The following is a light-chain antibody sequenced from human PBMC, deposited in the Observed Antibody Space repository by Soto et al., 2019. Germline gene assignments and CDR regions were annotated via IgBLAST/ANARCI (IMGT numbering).Light chain of an antibody. J-gene: IGKJ1*01. CDR1: QGINNY. CDR3: QHYDSDPGA. Sequence: DIRMTQSPSSLSGSVGDSVTITCRASQGINNYLAWYQQKPGKVPMLLIYYASTLKTGIPSRFSGSGTGTDFTLTISSLQPEDFATYYCQHYDSDPGAFGQGTKVDIK. CDR2: YAS. V-gene: IGKV1-27*01.